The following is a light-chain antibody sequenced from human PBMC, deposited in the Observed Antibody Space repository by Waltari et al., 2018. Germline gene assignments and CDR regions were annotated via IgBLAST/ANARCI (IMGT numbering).Light chain of an antibody. CDR3: QHHVRLPAT. J-gene: IGKJ1*01. V-gene: IGKV3-20*01. Sequence: IVLTQSPGTLSLSPGESATLSCRASQIVNTYLAWYQQKPGQAPRLLIYGAYTRAAGIPDRFSGSGFGTDFSLTISRLEAEDFAVYYCQHHVRLPATFGQGTKVEIK. CDR2: GAY. CDR1: QIVNTY.